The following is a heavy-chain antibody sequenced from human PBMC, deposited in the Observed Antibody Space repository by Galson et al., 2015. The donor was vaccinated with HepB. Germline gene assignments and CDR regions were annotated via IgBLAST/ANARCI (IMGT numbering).Heavy chain of an antibody. J-gene: IGHJ6*02. CDR1: GFTFSSYS. CDR3: ARDHIWQLGFDV. Sequence: SLRLSCAASGFTFSSYSMNWVRPAPGKGLEWVSSISSSSSYIYYADSVKGRFTISRDNAKNSLYLQMNSLRAEDTAVYYCARDHIWQLGFDVWGQGTTVTVSS. V-gene: IGHV3-21*01. D-gene: IGHD5-18*01. CDR2: ISSSSSYI.